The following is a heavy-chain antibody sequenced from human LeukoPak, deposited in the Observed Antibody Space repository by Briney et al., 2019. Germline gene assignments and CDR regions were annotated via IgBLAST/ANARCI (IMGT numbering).Heavy chain of an antibody. CDR2: ISPSGGST. Sequence: GASVKVSCKAFGYTFTSNYMHWVRQAPGQGPEWMGVISPSGGSTTYAQKFQGRVTLTRDMSTSTDYLELSSLRSEDTAVYYCARGDYDRAFDIWGQGTMVTVSS. CDR3: ARGDYDRAFDI. D-gene: IGHD3-22*01. J-gene: IGHJ3*02. V-gene: IGHV1-46*01. CDR1: GYTFTSNY.